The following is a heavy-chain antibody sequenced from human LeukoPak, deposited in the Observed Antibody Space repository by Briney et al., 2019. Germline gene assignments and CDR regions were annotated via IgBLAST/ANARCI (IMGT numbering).Heavy chain of an antibody. V-gene: IGHV1-18*01. Sequence: ASVKVSCKASGYTFTSYGISWVRQALGQGLEWMGWISAYNGNTNYAQKLRGRVTMTTDTSTSTAYMELRSLRSDDTAVYYCARGKVPTVPRYDFWSGYYNNYYYMDVWGKGTTVTVSS. CDR1: GYTFTSYG. CDR2: ISAYNGNT. CDR3: ARGKVPTVPRYDFWSGYYNNYYYMDV. D-gene: IGHD3-3*01. J-gene: IGHJ6*03.